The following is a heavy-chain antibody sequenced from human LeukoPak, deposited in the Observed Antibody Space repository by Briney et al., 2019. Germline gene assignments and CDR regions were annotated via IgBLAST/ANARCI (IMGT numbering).Heavy chain of an antibody. Sequence: SVTLSLTCTVSGGSISSYYWSWIRQAPGKGLEWIGYIYYSGSTNYNPSLKSRVTISLDTSKNQFSLKLSSVTAADTAVYYCARTGGYRAFDPWGQGTLVTVSS. CDR1: GGSISSYY. J-gene: IGHJ5*02. V-gene: IGHV4-59*01. CDR2: IYYSGST. D-gene: IGHD2-8*02. CDR3: ARTGGYRAFDP.